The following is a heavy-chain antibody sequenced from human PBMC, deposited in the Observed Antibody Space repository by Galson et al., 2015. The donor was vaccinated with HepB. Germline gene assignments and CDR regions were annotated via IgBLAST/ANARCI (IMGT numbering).Heavy chain of an antibody. Sequence: PALVKPTQTLTLTCTFSGFSLSTSGVGVGWIRQPPGKALEWLALIYWDDDKRYSPSLKSRLTITKDTSKNQVVLTMTNMDPVDTATYYCAHRSIAAAGREYWGQGTLVTVSS. CDR3: AHRSIAAAGREY. J-gene: IGHJ4*02. V-gene: IGHV2-5*02. CDR1: GFSLSTSGVG. D-gene: IGHD6-13*01. CDR2: IYWDDDK.